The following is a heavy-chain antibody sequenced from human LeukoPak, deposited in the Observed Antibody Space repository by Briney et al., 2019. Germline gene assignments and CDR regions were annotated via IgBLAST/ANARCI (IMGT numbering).Heavy chain of an antibody. CDR2: IYYSGST. CDR1: GGSISSYY. CDR3: ARHGYSYGYYWSFDY. V-gene: IGHV4-59*08. D-gene: IGHD5-18*01. Sequence: SETLSLTCTVSGGSISSYYWSWIRQPPGKGLEWIGYIYYSGSTNYNPSLKSRVTISVDTSKNQFSLKLSSVTAADTAVYYCARHGYSYGYYWSFDYWGQGTLVTVSS. J-gene: IGHJ4*02.